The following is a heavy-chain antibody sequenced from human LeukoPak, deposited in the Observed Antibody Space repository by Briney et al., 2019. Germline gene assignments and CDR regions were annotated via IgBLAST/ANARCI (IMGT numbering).Heavy chain of an antibody. CDR2: IYYSGST. J-gene: IGHJ4*02. V-gene: IGHV4-59*08. CDR1: GGSISSYY. CDR3: ARHFHRPVTIFGVAPENYFDY. D-gene: IGHD3-3*01. Sequence: PSETLSLTCTVSGGSISSYYWSWIRQPPGKGLEWIGYIYYSGSTNYNPSLKSRVTISVDTSKNQFSLKLSSVTAADTAVYYCARHFHRPVTIFGVAPENYFDYWGRGTLVTVSS.